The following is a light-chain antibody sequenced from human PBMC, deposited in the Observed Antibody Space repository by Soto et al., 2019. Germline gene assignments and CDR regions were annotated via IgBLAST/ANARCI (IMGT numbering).Light chain of an antibody. V-gene: IGKV3D-15*01. J-gene: IGKJ5*01. CDR1: QTISSY. CDR3: QQRDSWPIT. Sequence: VVMTQSPATLSVSPGERATLSCRASQTISSYLAWYQQKPGQAPRLLIYGASSRATGIPDRFSGSGSGTDFTLTINSLEPDDFAVYYCQQRDSWPITFGQGTRLEIK. CDR2: GAS.